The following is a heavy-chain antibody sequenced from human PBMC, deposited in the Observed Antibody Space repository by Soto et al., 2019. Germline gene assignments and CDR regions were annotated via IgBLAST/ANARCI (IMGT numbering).Heavy chain of an antibody. CDR2: IWYDGSNK. CDR3: VRNYRMDV. J-gene: IGHJ6*02. CDR1: GFTFSSSA. Sequence: GGSLRLSCAASGFTFSSSAMHWVRQAPGKGLEWVAIIWYDGSNKYYSNFVRGRFTISRDNSKNRVFLQMDSLRDEDTAVYYCVRNYRMDVWGQGTTVTVSS. V-gene: IGHV3-33*01. D-gene: IGHD3-10*01.